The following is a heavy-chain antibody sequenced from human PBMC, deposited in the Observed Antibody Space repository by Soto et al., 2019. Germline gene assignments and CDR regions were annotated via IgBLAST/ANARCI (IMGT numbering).Heavy chain of an antibody. V-gene: IGHV4-31*03. J-gene: IGHJ6*02. CDR1: GGSISSGGYY. CDR2: IYYSGST. D-gene: IGHD6-13*01. Sequence: SETLSLTCTVSGGSISSGGYYWSWIRQHPGKGLEWIGYIYYSGSTYYNPSLKSRVTISVDTSKNQFSLKLSSVTAADTAVYYCARDFGWGLIAAAAGPGMDVWGQGTTVTVSS. CDR3: ARDFGWGLIAAAAGPGMDV.